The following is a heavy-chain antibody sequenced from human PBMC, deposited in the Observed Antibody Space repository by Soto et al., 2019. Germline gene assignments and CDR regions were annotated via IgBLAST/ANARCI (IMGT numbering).Heavy chain of an antibody. V-gene: IGHV1-8*01. J-gene: IGHJ4*02. Sequence: ASVKVSCKASGYTFTSYDINWVRQATGQGLEWMGWMNPNSGNTGYAQKFQGRVTMTRNTSISTAYMELSSLRSEDTAVYYCARGIDAEYSSSPNFDYWGQGTLVSVSS. CDR1: GYTFTSYD. D-gene: IGHD6-6*01. CDR2: MNPNSGNT. CDR3: ARGIDAEYSSSPNFDY.